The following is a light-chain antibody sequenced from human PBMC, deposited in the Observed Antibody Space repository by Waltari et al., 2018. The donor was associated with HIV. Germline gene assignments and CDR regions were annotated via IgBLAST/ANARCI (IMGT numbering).Light chain of an antibody. J-gene: IGLJ2*01. CDR2: GNS. CDR1: SSNIRAGYD. CDR3: QSYDSSLSVVV. V-gene: IGLV1-40*01. Sequence: QSVLTPPPSVSGAPGQRVTISCTGTSSNIRAGYDVHRYQQLPGTAPKLLIYGNSNRPSGVPDRFSGSKSGTSASLAITGLQAEDEADYYCQSYDSSLSVVVFGGGTKLTVL.